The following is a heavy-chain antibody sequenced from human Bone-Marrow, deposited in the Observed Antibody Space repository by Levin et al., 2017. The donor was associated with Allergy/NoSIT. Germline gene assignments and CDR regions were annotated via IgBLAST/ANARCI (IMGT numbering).Heavy chain of an antibody. Sequence: QPGGSLRLSCVASGFSFSNSGMHWVRQAPGKGLEWVAVIYYDGSHKYYVESVKGRFTISRDNSKNTLYLQMNSLRVEDTAVYYCAKDQGGGGWLADYWGQGTLVTVSS. D-gene: IGHD6-19*01. CDR2: IYYDGSHK. CDR1: GFSFSNSG. V-gene: IGHV3-33*06. J-gene: IGHJ4*02. CDR3: AKDQGGGGWLADY.